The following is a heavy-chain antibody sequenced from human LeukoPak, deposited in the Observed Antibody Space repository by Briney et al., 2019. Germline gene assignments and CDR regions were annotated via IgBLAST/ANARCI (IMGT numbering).Heavy chain of an antibody. Sequence: ASVKVSCKASGYTFTSYGISWVRQGPGQGLEWMGWISAYNGNTNYAQKLQGRVTMTTDTSTSTAYMELRSLRSDDTAVYYCARGRSGYDAVDYWGQGALVTVSS. CDR3: ARGRSGYDAVDY. CDR1: GYTFTSYG. D-gene: IGHD5-12*01. J-gene: IGHJ4*02. V-gene: IGHV1-18*01. CDR2: ISAYNGNT.